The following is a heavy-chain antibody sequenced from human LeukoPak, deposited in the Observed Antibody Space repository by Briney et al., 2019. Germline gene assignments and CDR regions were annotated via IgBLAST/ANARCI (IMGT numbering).Heavy chain of an antibody. CDR3: AREGYYGAFDI. CDR2: IGANSAI. D-gene: IGHD3-10*01. J-gene: IGHJ3*02. Sequence: GGSLRLSCAASGFTFSTYSMNWVRQAPGKGLEWVSYIGANSAIYYADSVKGRFTISGDNAKNSLSLQMNSLRDDDTAVYYCAREGYYGAFDIWGQGTMVTVSS. V-gene: IGHV3-48*02. CDR1: GFTFSTYS.